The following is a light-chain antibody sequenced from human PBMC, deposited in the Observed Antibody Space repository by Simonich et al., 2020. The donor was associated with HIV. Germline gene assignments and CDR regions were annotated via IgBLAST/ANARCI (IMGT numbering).Light chain of an antibody. CDR2: AAS. V-gene: IGKV1-39*01. CDR1: QGISSY. J-gene: IGKJ4*01. CDR3: QQSYSTPLT. Sequence: IQLTQSPSFLSASVGDRVTITCRASQGISSYLAWYQQKPGKAPKLPIYAASSLQSGVPSTFSGGGSGTDFTLTISSLQPEDFATYYCQQSYSTPLTFGGGTKVEIK.